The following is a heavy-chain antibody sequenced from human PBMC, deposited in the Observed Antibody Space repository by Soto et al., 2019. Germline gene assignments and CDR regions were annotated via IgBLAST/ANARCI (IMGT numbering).Heavy chain of an antibody. CDR3: ARGFGDYVWGHYRPYIDF. V-gene: IGHV4-34*01. Sequence: SETLSLTCGVSGGSFSDFYWSWIRQPPGKGLEWVGDINHSGSTHYNPSLKSRGTISVDTSKNQFSLKLKSVTAADTAVYYCARGFGDYVWGHYRPYIDFWRQGTLVTVSS. J-gene: IGHJ4*02. CDR1: GGSFSDFY. CDR2: INHSGST. D-gene: IGHD3-16*02.